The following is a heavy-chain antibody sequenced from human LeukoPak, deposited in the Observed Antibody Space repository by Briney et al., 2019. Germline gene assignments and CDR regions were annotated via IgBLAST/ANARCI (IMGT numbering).Heavy chain of an antibody. V-gene: IGHV3-66*01. D-gene: IGHD3-16*01. CDR2: IYTGGTT. CDR1: GFTVSSSNY. J-gene: IGHJ4*02. CDR3: AREISRFGI. Sequence: GGSLRLTCAASGFTVSSSNYMNWVRQAPGKGLEWVSGIYTGGTTYYTDSVKGRFTISRDNPNNTLYLQMHSLGAEDTAVYYCAREISRFGIWGQGTLVTVSS.